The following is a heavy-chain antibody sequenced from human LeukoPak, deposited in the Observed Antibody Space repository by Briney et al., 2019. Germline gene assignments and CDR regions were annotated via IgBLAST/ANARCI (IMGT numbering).Heavy chain of an antibody. Sequence: SETLFLTCAVYGGSFSGYYWSWIRQPPGKGLEWIGEINHSGSTNYNPSLKSRVTISVDTSKNQFSLKLSSVTAADTAVYYCARARGPNYDSSTYYFDYWGQGTLVTVSS. D-gene: IGHD3-22*01. CDR2: INHSGST. CDR1: GGSFSGYY. J-gene: IGHJ4*02. CDR3: ARARGPNYDSSTYYFDY. V-gene: IGHV4-34*01.